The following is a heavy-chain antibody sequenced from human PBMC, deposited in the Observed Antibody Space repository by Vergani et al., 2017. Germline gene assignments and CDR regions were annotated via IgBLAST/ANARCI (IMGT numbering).Heavy chain of an antibody. CDR2: IYTSGST. V-gene: IGHV4-4*07. Sequence: QVQLQESGPGLVKPSETLSLTCTVSGGSISSYYWSWIRQPAGKGLEWIGRIYTSGSTNYNPSLKSRVTISVDTSKNQFSLKLSSVTAADTAVYYCARHSDSSGYLVYYYYYMDVWGQGTTVTVSS. CDR3: ARHSDSSGYLVYYYYYMDV. CDR1: GGSISSYY. D-gene: IGHD3-22*01. J-gene: IGHJ6*03.